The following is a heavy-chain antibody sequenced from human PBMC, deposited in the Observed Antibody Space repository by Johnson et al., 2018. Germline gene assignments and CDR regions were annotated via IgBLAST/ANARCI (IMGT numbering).Heavy chain of an antibody. CDR3: ARDWDYHDSSGFAFDI. CDR1: GFTFSSYG. J-gene: IGHJ3*02. Sequence: QVQLQESGGGVVQPGRSLRLSCAASGFTFSSYGMHWVRQAPGKGLEWVAVIWYDGSNKYYADSVKGRFTISRDNSKNTLYLQMNSLRVEDPAGYYCARDWDYHDSSGFAFDIWGQGTMVTVSS. D-gene: IGHD3-22*01. CDR2: IWYDGSNK. V-gene: IGHV3-33*01.